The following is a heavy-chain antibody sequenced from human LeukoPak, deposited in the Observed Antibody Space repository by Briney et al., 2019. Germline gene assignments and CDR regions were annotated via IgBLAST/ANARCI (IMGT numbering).Heavy chain of an antibody. CDR1: GFTFNNYW. J-gene: IGHJ4*02. V-gene: IGHV3-7*01. Sequence: GGSLRLSCAASGFTFNNYWMTWVRQAPGKGLEWVANIKQDESEKYYVDSVKGRFTISRDNAKNSLYPQLNSLRAEDTAVYHCARDPIAVSGGDYWGQGTLVTVSS. D-gene: IGHD6-19*01. CDR2: IKQDESEK. CDR3: ARDPIAVSGGDY.